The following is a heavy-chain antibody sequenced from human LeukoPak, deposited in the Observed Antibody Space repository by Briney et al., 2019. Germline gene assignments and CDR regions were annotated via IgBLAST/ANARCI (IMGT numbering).Heavy chain of an antibody. J-gene: IGHJ3*02. CDR2: ISYDGSNK. Sequence: GGSLRLSCAASGFTFSSYAMHWVRQAPGKGLEWVAVISYDGSNKYYADSVKGRFTISRDNSKNTLYLQMNSLRAEDTAVYYCARINPADYYDSSGYLAGGNAFDIWGQGTMVTVSS. V-gene: IGHV3-30*04. CDR1: GFTFSSYA. D-gene: IGHD3-22*01. CDR3: ARINPADYYDSSGYLAGGNAFDI.